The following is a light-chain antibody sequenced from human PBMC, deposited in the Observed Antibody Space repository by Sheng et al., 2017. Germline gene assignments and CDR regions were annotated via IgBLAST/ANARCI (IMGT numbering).Light chain of an antibody. V-gene: IGKV1-27*01. CDR2: AAS. CDR1: RDIKNW. CDR3: QQYNNWPPT. Sequence: EMFQSPPSLSASVGDRVTITCRASRDIKNWVTWYQQKPGKVPVLLIYAASTLKSGVPPRFSGSGYGTDFTLTISSLQPEDFAVYYCQQYNNWPPTFGQGTKVEIK. J-gene: IGKJ1*01.